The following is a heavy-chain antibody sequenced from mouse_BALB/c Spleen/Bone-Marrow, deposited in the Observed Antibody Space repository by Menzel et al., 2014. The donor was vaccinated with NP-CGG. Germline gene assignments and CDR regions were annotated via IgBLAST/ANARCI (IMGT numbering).Heavy chain of an antibody. CDR3: ARHDYDVGYFDY. J-gene: IGHJ2*01. Sequence: EVKLMESGPGLVKPSQSLSLTCTVTGYSITSDCAWNWIRQFPGNKLEWMGYISYSGSTSYNPSLKSRISITRDISKNQFFLQLNSVTTEDTATYYCARHDYDVGYFDYWGQGTTLTVSS. CDR1: GYSITSDCA. V-gene: IGHV3-2*02. D-gene: IGHD2-4*01. CDR2: ISYSGST.